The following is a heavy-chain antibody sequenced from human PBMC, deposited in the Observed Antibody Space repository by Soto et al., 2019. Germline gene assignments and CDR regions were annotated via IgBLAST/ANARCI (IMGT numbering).Heavy chain of an antibody. CDR2: INPSGGST. J-gene: IGHJ4*02. V-gene: IGHV1-46*03. CDR1: GYTFTSYY. D-gene: IGHD3-3*01. Sequence: QVQLVQSGAEVKKPGASVKVSCKASGYTFTSYYMHWVRQAPGQGLEWMGIINPSGGSTSYALKLPGRVIMPRDTSTSKVYMELSCLRSEDTSVYYCARAIWSGYSWGYYWCQGTLVTFSS. CDR3: ARAIWSGYSWGYY.